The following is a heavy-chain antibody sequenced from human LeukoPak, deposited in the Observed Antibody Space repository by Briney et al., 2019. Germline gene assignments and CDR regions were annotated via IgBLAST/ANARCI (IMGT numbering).Heavy chain of an antibody. CDR3: ATGYATAAIFRLGY. D-gene: IGHD2-2*02. CDR1: GYTLTELS. Sequence: ASVKVSCKVSGYTLTELSMHWVRQAPGKGLEWMGGFDPEDGETICAQKFQGRVTMTEDTSTDTAYMELSSLRSEDTAVYYCATGYATAAIFRLGYWGQGTLVTVSS. CDR2: FDPEDGET. J-gene: IGHJ4*02. V-gene: IGHV1-24*01.